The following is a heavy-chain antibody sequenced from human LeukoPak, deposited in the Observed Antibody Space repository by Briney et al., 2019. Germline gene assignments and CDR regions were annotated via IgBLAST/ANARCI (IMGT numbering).Heavy chain of an antibody. V-gene: IGHV1-69*01. D-gene: IGHD3-22*01. J-gene: IGHJ5*02. Sequence: SLKVSCKASGGTFSSYAISWVRQAPGQGLEWMGGIITIFGTANYAQKFQGRVTITADESTSTAYMELSSLRSEDTAVYYCARSRVVVVITAGWGFDPWGQGTLVTVSS. CDR2: IITIFGTA. CDR3: ARSRVVVVITAGWGFDP. CDR1: GGTFSSYA.